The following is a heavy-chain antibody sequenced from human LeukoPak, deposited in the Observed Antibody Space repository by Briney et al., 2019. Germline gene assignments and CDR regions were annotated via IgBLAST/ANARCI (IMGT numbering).Heavy chain of an antibody. D-gene: IGHD3-3*01. CDR3: VSGFLQWLY. Sequence: GGSLRLSCAASGFIFGGYWMSWVRQAPGRGLEWVANTNPNGSIKYYVDSVNGRFTISRDNAKNSLYLQMNSLRAEDTAVYYCVSGFLQWLYWGQGTLVTVSS. CDR2: TNPNGSIK. J-gene: IGHJ4*02. V-gene: IGHV3-7*01. CDR1: GFIFGGYW.